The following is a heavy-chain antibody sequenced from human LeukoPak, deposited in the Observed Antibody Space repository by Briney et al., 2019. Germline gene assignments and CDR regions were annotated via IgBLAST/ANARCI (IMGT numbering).Heavy chain of an antibody. D-gene: IGHD3-3*01. CDR1: GGSISSGSYY. CDR2: IYTSGST. V-gene: IGHV4-61*02. J-gene: IGHJ6*03. Sequence: SQTLSLTCTVSGGSISSGSYYWSWIRQPAGKGLEWIGRIYTSGSTNYNPSLKSRVTISVDTSKNQFSLKLSSVTAADTAVYYCARMAGTYYDSWSGYYPYYYYYYMDVWGKGTTVTVSS. CDR3: ARMAGTYYDSWSGYYPYYYYYYMDV.